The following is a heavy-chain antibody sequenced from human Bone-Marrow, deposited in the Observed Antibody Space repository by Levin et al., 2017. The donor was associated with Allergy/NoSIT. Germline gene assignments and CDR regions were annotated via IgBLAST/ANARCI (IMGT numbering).Heavy chain of an antibody. CDR2: ISYDGSNK. D-gene: IGHD1-26*01. CDR3: AKDDGTPTTVGATPDY. V-gene: IGHV3-30*18. J-gene: IGHJ4*02. CDR1: GFTFSRCG. Sequence: GESLKISCAASGFTFSRCGMHWARQAPGRGLEWVAVISYDGSNKYYTDSVKGRFTISRDNSENTLYLQMNSLRPEDTAVYYCAKDDGTPTTVGATPDYWGQGTLVTVSS.